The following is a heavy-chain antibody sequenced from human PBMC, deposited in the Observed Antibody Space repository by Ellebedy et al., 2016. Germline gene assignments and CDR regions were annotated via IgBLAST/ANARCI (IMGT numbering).Heavy chain of an antibody. CDR3: ARVGSDGMDV. J-gene: IGHJ6*02. D-gene: IGHD3-10*01. Sequence: GGSLRLSXAASGFTFSSYSMNWVRQAPGKGLEWVSSISSSSSYIYYADSVKGRFTISRDNAKNSLYLQMNSLRAEDTAVYYCARVGSDGMDVWGQGTTVTVSS. V-gene: IGHV3-21*01. CDR2: ISSSSSYI. CDR1: GFTFSSYS.